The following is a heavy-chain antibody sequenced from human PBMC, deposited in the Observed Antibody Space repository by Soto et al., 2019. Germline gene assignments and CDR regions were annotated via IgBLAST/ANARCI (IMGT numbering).Heavy chain of an antibody. CDR3: ARGFRITGAAFDYYGMVV. CDR1: GYTFTGYY. Sequence: QVQLVQSGAEVKKPGASVKVSCKASGYTFTGYYMHWVRQAPGQGLEWMGWINPNSGGTNYAQKFQGWVTMTRDTSISTAYMEPSRLRADDTGVYCCARGFRITGAAFDYYGMVVWGQGTTVTVSS. CDR2: INPNSGGT. V-gene: IGHV1-2*04. D-gene: IGHD1-20*01. J-gene: IGHJ6*02.